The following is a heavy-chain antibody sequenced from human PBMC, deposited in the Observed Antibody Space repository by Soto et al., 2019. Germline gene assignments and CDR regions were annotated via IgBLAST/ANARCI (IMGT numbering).Heavy chain of an antibody. CDR2: LSGSGDNI. Sequence: EVPLVESGGGLVQPGTSLRLSCAVSGFKFDDYAMHWVRQVPGKGLEWVAGLSGSGDNIGYGDSVKGRFTISRDNAKNSVSLQMNSLRTEDTALYYFGKGASSGSHYGLDVWGQGTTVTVSS. CDR3: GKGASSGSHYGLDV. D-gene: IGHD6-6*01. CDR1: GFKFDDYA. J-gene: IGHJ6*02. V-gene: IGHV3-9*01.